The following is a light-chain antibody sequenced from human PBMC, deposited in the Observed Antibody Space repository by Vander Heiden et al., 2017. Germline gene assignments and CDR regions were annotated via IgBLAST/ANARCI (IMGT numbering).Light chain of an antibody. CDR2: KAS. CDR3: QQYNSDPIT. J-gene: IGKJ5*01. CDR1: QSIGSW. V-gene: IGKV1-5*03. Sequence: DIQMTPSPSTLSASVGDRVTITCRVSQSIGSWLAWYQQKPGKAPKILIYKASSLESGVPSRFSGSGSGTEFSLTISSLQPDDFATYYCQQYNSDPITFGQGTRLEIK.